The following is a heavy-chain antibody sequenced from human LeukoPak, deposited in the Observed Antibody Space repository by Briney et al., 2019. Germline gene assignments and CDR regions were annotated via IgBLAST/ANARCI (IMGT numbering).Heavy chain of an antibody. V-gene: IGHV3-30*18. Sequence: PGRSLRLSCAASGFTFSSYGMHWVRQAPGKGLEWVAVISYDGSHKYYADSVKGRFTISRDNSKNTLYLQMNSLRAEDTAVYYCAKEGGGHEKPFIDYWGQGTLVTVSS. CDR1: GFTFSSYG. J-gene: IGHJ4*02. D-gene: IGHD2-15*01. CDR2: ISYDGSHK. CDR3: AKEGGGHEKPFIDY.